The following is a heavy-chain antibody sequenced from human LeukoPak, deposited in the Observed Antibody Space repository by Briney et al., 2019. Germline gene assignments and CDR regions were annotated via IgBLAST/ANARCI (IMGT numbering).Heavy chain of an antibody. V-gene: IGHV1-69*05. Sequence: SVKVSCKASGGTFSSYAISWVRQAPGQGLEWMGRIIPIFGTANYAQKFQGRVTITTDESTSTAYMEPSSLRSEDTAVYYCARTSIAAAGPLDYWGQGTLVTVSS. CDR2: IIPIFGTA. D-gene: IGHD6-13*01. J-gene: IGHJ4*02. CDR1: GGTFSSYA. CDR3: ARTSIAAAGPLDY.